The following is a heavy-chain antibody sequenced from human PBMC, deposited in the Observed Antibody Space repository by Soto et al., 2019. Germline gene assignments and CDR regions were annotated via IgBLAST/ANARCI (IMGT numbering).Heavy chain of an antibody. CDR3: AKWYCSSTSCYETLRGYFDF. J-gene: IGHJ4*02. D-gene: IGHD2-2*01. Sequence: GGSLRLSCAASGFTFSNYAMSWVRQSPGKGLEWVSAISGSGGSTYYADSVKGRFTISRDNSKNTLYLQMNSLRAEDTAVYYCAKWYCSSTSCYETLRGYFDFWGQGTRVTVSS. V-gene: IGHV3-23*01. CDR2: ISGSGGST. CDR1: GFTFSNYA.